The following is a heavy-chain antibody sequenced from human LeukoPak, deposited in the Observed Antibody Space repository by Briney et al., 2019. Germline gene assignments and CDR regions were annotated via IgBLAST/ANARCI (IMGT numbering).Heavy chain of an antibody. Sequence: GGSLRLSCAASGFTFSSYSMNWVRQAPGKGLEWVSYISSSSSTIYYADSVKGRFTISRDNAKNSLYLQMNSLRAEDTAVYYCARDLRLEGYYDSSGYSMLDYWGQGTLVTVSS. CDR3: ARDLRLEGYYDSSGYSMLDY. J-gene: IGHJ4*02. CDR2: ISSSSSTI. V-gene: IGHV3-48*01. D-gene: IGHD3-22*01. CDR1: GFTFSSYS.